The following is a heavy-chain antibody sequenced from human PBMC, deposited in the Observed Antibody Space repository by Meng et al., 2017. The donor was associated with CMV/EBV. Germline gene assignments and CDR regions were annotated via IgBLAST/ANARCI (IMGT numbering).Heavy chain of an antibody. Sequence: SETLSLTCTVSGYSISSGYYWGWIRQPPGKGLEWIGSIYHSGSTYYNPSLKGRVTISVDTSKNQFSLKLSSVTAADTAVYYCAREWGGIVVVPAAMGIDYWGQGTLVTVSS. CDR3: AREWGGIVVVPAAMGIDY. CDR1: GYSISSGYY. V-gene: IGHV4-38-2*02. D-gene: IGHD2-2*01. CDR2: IYHSGST. J-gene: IGHJ4*02.